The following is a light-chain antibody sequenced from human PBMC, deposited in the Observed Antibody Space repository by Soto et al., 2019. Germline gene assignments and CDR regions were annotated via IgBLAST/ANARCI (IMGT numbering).Light chain of an antibody. V-gene: IGLV2-14*03. CDR1: SSDVGGYDY. Sequence: QSALTQPASVSGSPGQSITISCTGTSSDVGGYDYVSWYQQHPGKAPKLMIYDVSSRPSGVSNRFSGSKSGSTASLTISGLQAEDEADYYCNSYAGGYTHAVFGGGTKLTVL. CDR2: DVS. CDR3: NSYAGGYTHAV. J-gene: IGLJ2*01.